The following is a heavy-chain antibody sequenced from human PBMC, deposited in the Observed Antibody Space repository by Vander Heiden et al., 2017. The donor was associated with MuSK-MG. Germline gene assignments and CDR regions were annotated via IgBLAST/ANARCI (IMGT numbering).Heavy chain of an antibody. J-gene: IGHJ4*02. V-gene: IGHV3-15*01. CDR1: GFHFSKTW. CDR2: IKSISDGGTT. Sequence: ELQLVESGGGLVKPGGSLRLPCSASGFHFSKTWMNWVRQAPGKGLEWVGRIKSISDGGTTDYAAPVKGRFTISRDESKNTMYLQMKSLKTEDTAFYYCATTRTYWGQGTLVTVSS. CDR3: ATTRTY. D-gene: IGHD2-21*01.